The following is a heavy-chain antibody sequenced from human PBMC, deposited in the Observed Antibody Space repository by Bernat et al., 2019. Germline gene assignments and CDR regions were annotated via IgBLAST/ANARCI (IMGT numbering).Heavy chain of an antibody. D-gene: IGHD3-22*01. CDR3: ARERADYYDSSGHDAFDI. Sequence: QVQLVQSGADVKKPGASVKVSCKASGYTLTGYYMHWVRQAPGQGLEWMGWINPNSGGTNYAQKFQGWVTMTRDTSISTAYMELSRLRSDDTAVYYCARERADYYDSSGHDAFDIWGQGTMVTVSS. J-gene: IGHJ3*02. CDR1: GYTLTGYY. CDR2: INPNSGGT. V-gene: IGHV1-2*04.